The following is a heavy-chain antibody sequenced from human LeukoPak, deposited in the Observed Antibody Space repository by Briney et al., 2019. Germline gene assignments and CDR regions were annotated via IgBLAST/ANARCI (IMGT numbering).Heavy chain of an antibody. CDR1: GFTFSSYE. Sequence: PGGSLRLSCAASGFTFSSYEMNWVRQAPGKGLEWVSYISRSGDTIFYADSVKGRFTISRDSAKNSLFLQMNSLRAEDTAVYYCARDRRDGYNDYWGQGTLVTVSS. CDR3: ARDRRDGYNDY. V-gene: IGHV3-48*03. J-gene: IGHJ4*02. CDR2: ISRSGDTI. D-gene: IGHD5-24*01.